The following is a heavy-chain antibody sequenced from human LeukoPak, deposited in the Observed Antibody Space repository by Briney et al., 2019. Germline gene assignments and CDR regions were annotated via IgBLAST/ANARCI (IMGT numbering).Heavy chain of an antibody. V-gene: IGHV3-13*01. CDR3: ARALGGGYYDF. CDR1: GFTFSGYN. D-gene: IGHD3-22*01. CDR2: IGTSGDT. Sequence: GGSLRLSCAASGFTFSGYNMHWVRQTTGKRLEWASAIGTSGDTYYPASVKGRFTISRENAKNSLYLQMHSLRADDTAVYYCARALGGGYYDFWGQGTLVTVSS. J-gene: IGHJ4*02.